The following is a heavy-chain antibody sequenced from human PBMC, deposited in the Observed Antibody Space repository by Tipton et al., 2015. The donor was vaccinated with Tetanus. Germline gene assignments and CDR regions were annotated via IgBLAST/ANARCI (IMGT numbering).Heavy chain of an antibody. CDR3: ARGGLCVGPACAGISPLLDV. J-gene: IGHJ2*01. V-gene: IGHV4-59*01. CDR2: IYYNGST. Sequence: LRLSCTVSGDSMTRYYWSWIRQSPGKGLEWIGHIYYNGSTKYNPSLKSRVTVSLDTSKKHFSLRLGSVTAADTAVYYCARGGLCVGPACAGISPLLDVWGRGTLVTVSS. D-gene: IGHD2-15*01. CDR1: GDSMTRYY.